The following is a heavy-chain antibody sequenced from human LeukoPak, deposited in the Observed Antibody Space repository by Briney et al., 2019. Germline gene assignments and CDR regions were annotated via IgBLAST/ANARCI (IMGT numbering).Heavy chain of an antibody. V-gene: IGHV4-39*01. J-gene: IGHJ6*03. CDR2: IYYSGNT. D-gene: IGHD2-15*01. CDR3: ASLAATNNYYYMDV. CDR1: GGSISSRNYY. Sequence: ADTLSLTCTVSGGSISSRNYYWAWIRQPRGEGVEWIPSIYYSGNTYYTPSLMSRVTISVHTSKNQFSLKMSSVTAADTAVYYCASLAATNNYYYMDVWGKGTTLTVSS.